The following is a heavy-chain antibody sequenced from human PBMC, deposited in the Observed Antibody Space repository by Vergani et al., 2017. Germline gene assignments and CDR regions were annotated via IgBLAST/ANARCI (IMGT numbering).Heavy chain of an antibody. CDR2: IWYDGSNK. J-gene: IGHJ4*02. D-gene: IGHD6-13*01. V-gene: IGHV3-33*01. CDR1: GFTFSSYG. CDR3: ARDREAIAADGADY. Sequence: QVQLVESGGGVVQPGRSLRLSCAASGFTFSSYGMHWVRQAPGKGVECVAVIWYDGSNKYYADSVEGRFTISRDNSKNTLYLQMNSLRAEDTAVYYCARDREAIAADGADYWGQGTLVTVSS.